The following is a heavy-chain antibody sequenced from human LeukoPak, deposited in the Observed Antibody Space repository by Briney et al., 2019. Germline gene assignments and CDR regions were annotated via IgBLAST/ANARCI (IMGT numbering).Heavy chain of an antibody. CDR1: GFTFDDYA. V-gene: IGHV3-9*01. D-gene: IGHD3-22*01. Sequence: GGCLRLSCAASGFTFDDYAMHWVRHAPGKGLEWVSGISWNSGSIDYADSVKGRFTISRDNAKNSLYLQMDSLRAEDTALYYCAKGYYYDSSGYLDARNYFDYWGQGTLVTVSS. CDR2: ISWNSGSI. J-gene: IGHJ4*02. CDR3: AKGYYYDSSGYLDARNYFDY.